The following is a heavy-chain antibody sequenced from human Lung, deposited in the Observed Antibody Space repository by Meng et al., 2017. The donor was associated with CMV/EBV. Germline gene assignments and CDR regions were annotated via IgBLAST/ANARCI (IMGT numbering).Heavy chain of an antibody. D-gene: IGHD3-3*01. V-gene: IGHV1-2*02. J-gene: IGHJ3*02. Sequence: SXXVSXXASGYTFTDYRMHWVRQAPGQGLEWMGWISPNNGATNYAQKFQGRVTMTRDTSISTAYMELNRLTYDDTAMYYCASKMYYDFWSAYRGTEGVDPFNIXGQGXLVTVSS. CDR1: GYTFTDYR. CDR3: ASKMYYDFWSAYRGTEGVDPFNI. CDR2: ISPNNGAT.